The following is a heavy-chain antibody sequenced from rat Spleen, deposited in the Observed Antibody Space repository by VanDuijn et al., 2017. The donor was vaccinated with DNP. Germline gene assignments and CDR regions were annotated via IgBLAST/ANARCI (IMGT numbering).Heavy chain of an antibody. CDR3: ATGTLAY. CDR2: IIYDGSRT. CDR1: GFTFSKYG. Sequence: EVHLVESGGGLVQPGRSLKLSCVASGFTFSKYGMAWVRQVPGKGLEWVAAIIYDGSRTYYRDSVKGRFTVSRDNAKSTLYLQMDSLRSEDTATYYCATGTLAYWDQGTLVTVSS. J-gene: IGHJ3*01. V-gene: IGHV5-29*01.